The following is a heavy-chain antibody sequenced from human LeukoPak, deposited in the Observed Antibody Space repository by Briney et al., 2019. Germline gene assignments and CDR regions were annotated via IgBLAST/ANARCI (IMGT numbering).Heavy chain of an antibody. Sequence: HSGGSLRLSCAASGFTFSSYGMHWVRQAPGKGLEWVAVISYDGSNNYYADSVKGRFTISRDNSKNTLYLLMNTLRAEDTAVYYCGGDYYASGKGFVEFWGQGTLVTVSS. D-gene: IGHD3-10*01. J-gene: IGHJ4*02. CDR1: GFTFSSYG. CDR2: ISYDGSNN. CDR3: GGDYYASGKGFVEF. V-gene: IGHV3-30*03.